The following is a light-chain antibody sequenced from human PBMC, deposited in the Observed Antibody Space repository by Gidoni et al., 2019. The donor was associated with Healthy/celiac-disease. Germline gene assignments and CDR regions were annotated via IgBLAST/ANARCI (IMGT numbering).Light chain of an antibody. Sequence: DIQMTQSPSSLSASVGDRVTITCRASQSISSYLNWYQQKPGKAPKLLIYAASSLQSGVPSRFRGSGSGTDFNLNISSLQPEDFATYYGQQSYSTPRTFXQXTKVEIK. CDR3: QQSYSTPRT. V-gene: IGKV1-39*01. J-gene: IGKJ1*01. CDR1: QSISSY. CDR2: AAS.